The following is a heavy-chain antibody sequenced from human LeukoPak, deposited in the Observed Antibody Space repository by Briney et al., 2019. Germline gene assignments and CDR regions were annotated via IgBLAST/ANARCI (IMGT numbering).Heavy chain of an antibody. CDR3: ARGPRNDP. J-gene: IGHJ5*02. CDR2: VHPNSGNT. Sequence: GASVKVSCKTSGYPFTTWEINWVRQAAGQGLEWMGWVHPNSGNTAYAQKFQGRVTMTRDTSISTAYMELSGVRFDDTAVYFCARGPRNDPWGQGTLVTASS. D-gene: IGHD1-14*01. CDR1: GYPFTTWE. V-gene: IGHV1-8*01.